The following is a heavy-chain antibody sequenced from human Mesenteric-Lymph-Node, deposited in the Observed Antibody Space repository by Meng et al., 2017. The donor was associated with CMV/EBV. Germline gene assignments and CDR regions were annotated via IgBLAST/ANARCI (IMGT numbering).Heavy chain of an antibody. D-gene: IGHD3-3*01. CDR2: ITWNSGRT. V-gene: IGHV3-9*01. CDR3: AKVPFYYDFWSGSRYYYYGMDV. Sequence: SLKISCAASGFTFDDYAMHWVRQTPGKGLEWVSGITWNSGRTGYADSVKGRFTISRDNAKNSLYLQMNSLRAEDTALYYCAKVPFYYDFWSGSRYYYYGMDVWGQGTTVTVSS. J-gene: IGHJ6*02. CDR1: GFTFDDYA.